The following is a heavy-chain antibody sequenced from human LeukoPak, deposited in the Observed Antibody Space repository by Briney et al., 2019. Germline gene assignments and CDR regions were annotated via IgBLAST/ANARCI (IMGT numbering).Heavy chain of an antibody. D-gene: IGHD6-13*01. V-gene: IGHV4-59*01. J-gene: IGHJ4*02. CDR1: GGSISSYY. Sequence: PSETLSLTCTVSGGSISSYYWSWIRQPPGKGLEWSGYIYYSGSTNYNPSLKSRVTISVDTSKNQFSLKLSSVTAADTAVYYCARGGRSSSWSEGLFGYWGQGTLVTVSS. CDR2: IYYSGST. CDR3: ARGGRSSSWSEGLFGY.